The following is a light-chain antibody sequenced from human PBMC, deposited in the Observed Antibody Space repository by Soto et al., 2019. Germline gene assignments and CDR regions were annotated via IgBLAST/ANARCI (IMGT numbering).Light chain of an antibody. CDR1: NSNIGADYD. CDR3: QSYDSSLSAWV. Sequence: QAVVTQPPSVSGAPGQRVTISCTGSNSNIGADYDVHWYQQLPGTAPKFLIYADTNRPSGVPDRFSGSKSGTSASLAITGLQAEDEADYYCQSYDSSLSAWVFGGGTKLTVL. J-gene: IGLJ3*02. CDR2: ADT. V-gene: IGLV1-40*01.